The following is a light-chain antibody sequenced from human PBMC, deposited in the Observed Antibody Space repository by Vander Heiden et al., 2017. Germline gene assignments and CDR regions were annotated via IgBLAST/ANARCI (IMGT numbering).Light chain of an antibody. CDR1: QSIDSY. Sequence: ELVFTQSRATLSGPPGERATLSCRASQSIDSYLAWYQQKPGQAPRLLIYDASNRAAGIPARFSGSGSGTDFTLTISSLEPEDFAVYYCQQRCNWPLTFGGGTKLDIK. CDR3: QQRCNWPLT. J-gene: IGKJ4*01. V-gene: IGKV3-11*01. CDR2: DAS.